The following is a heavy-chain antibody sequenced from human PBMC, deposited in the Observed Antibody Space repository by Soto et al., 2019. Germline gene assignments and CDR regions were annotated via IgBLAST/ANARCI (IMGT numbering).Heavy chain of an antibody. D-gene: IGHD5-18*01. Sequence: SETLSLTCTVSGGSISRYYWSWIRQPPGKGLEWIGYIYYDGTTNYSPSLKSRVTISVDTSNNQFSLRLSSVTAADTAVYYCARAGYSYGFGYYYDYWGQGTLVTVSS. J-gene: IGHJ4*02. CDR1: GGSISRYY. CDR3: ARAGYSYGFGYYYDY. V-gene: IGHV4-59*01. CDR2: IYYDGTT.